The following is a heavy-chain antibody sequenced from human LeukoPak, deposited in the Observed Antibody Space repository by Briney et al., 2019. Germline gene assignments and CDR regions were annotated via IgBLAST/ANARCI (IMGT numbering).Heavy chain of an antibody. CDR3: ARGLGPSRLIRRMGSAFDI. CDR2: IYHSGST. CDR1: GGSFSGYY. J-gene: IGHJ3*02. D-gene: IGHD3-10*01. V-gene: IGHV4-34*01. Sequence: PSETLSLTCAVYGGSFSGYYWSWIRQPPGKGLEWIGSIYHSGSTYYNPSLKSRVTISVDTSKNQFSLKLSSVTAADTAVYYCARGLGPSRLIRRMGSAFDIWGQGTMVTVSS.